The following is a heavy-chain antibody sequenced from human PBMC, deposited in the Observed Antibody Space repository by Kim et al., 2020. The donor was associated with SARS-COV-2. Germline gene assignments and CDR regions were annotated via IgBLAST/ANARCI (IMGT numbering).Heavy chain of an antibody. CDR2: IYYSGST. Sequence: SETLSLTCTVSGGSISSGDYYWSWIRQPPGKGLEWIGYIYYSGSTYYNPSLKSRVTISVDTSKNQFSLKLSSVTAADTAVYYCAREGVRWKWFDPWGQGTLVTVSS. D-gene: IGHD3-10*01. V-gene: IGHV4-30-4*01. CDR3: AREGVRWKWFDP. CDR1: GGSISSGDYY. J-gene: IGHJ5*02.